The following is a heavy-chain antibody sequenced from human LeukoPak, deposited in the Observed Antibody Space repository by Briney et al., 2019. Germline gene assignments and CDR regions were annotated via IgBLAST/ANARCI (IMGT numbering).Heavy chain of an antibody. CDR1: GGSISSYY. J-gene: IGHJ6*02. Sequence: SETLFLTCTVSGGSISSYYWSWIRQPPGKGLEWIGYIYYSGSTNYNPSLKSRVTISVDTSKNQFSLKLSSVTAADTAVYYCARTGYYGSGSYLANPYYYYGMDVWGQGTTVTVSS. CDR2: IYYSGST. V-gene: IGHV4-59*08. D-gene: IGHD3-10*01. CDR3: ARTGYYGSGSYLANPYYYYGMDV.